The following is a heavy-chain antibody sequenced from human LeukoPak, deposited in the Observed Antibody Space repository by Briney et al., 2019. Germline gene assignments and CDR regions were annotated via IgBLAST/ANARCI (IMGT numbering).Heavy chain of an antibody. CDR2: ISWNSGSI. CDR1: GFTFDDYA. CDR3: AKDQLEYSSGWFDY. V-gene: IGHV3-9*01. Sequence: PGGSLRLPCAASGFTFDDYAMHWVRHAPGKGLEWVSGISWNSGSIGYADSVKGRFTISRDNAKNSLYLQMNSLRAEDTALYYCAKDQLEYSSGWFDYWGQGTLVTVSS. D-gene: IGHD6-19*01. J-gene: IGHJ4*02.